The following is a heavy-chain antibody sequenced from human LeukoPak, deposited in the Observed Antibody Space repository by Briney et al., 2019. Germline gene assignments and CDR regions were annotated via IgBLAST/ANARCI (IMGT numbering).Heavy chain of an antibody. CDR1: GGTFSSYA. D-gene: IGHD3-10*01. Sequence: SVNVSCKASGGTFSSYAISWVRQAPGQGLEWMGGIIPIFGTANYAQKFQGRVTITADESTSTAYMELSSLRSEDTAVYYCARDLFEHYYGSGSLTYWGQGTLVTVSS. CDR2: IIPIFGTA. J-gene: IGHJ4*02. CDR3: ARDLFEHYYGSGSLTY. V-gene: IGHV1-69*13.